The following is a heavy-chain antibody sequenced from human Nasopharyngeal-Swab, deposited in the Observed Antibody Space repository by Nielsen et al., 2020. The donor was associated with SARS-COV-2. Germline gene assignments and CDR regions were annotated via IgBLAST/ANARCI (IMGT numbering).Heavy chain of an antibody. J-gene: IGHJ4*02. Sequence: GESLKISCVASGFTFSIYTMNWVRQAPGKGLEWASAISSRGDYIYYAPSVEGRFTISRDNAKDSLYLQMNSLRAADTAIYYCARDTPAMFAYWGQGTLVTVSS. V-gene: IGHV3-21*01. CDR2: ISSRGDYI. CDR3: ARDTPAMFAY. CDR1: GFTFSIYT.